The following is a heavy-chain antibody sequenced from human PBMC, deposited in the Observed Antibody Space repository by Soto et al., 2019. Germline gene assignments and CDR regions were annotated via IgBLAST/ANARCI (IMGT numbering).Heavy chain of an antibody. V-gene: IGHV1-2*02. D-gene: IGHD1-26*01. Sequence: GASVKVSCKASGYTFTGYYMHWVRQAPGQGLEWMGWINPNSGGTNYAQKFQGRVTMTRDTSISTAYMELSRLRSDDTAVYYCARGTVGATTTYDYWGQGTLVTVSS. J-gene: IGHJ4*02. CDR3: ARGTVGATTTYDY. CDR1: GYTFTGYY. CDR2: INPNSGGT.